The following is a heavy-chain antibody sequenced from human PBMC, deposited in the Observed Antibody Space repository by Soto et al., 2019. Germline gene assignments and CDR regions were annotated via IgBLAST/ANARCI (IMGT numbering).Heavy chain of an antibody. CDR1: GFTFSSYA. CDR3: AKVTGSGWHGAYFDY. V-gene: IGHV3-23*01. CDR2: ISGSGGST. J-gene: IGHJ4*02. D-gene: IGHD6-19*01. Sequence: EVQLLESGGGLVQPGGSLRLSCAASGFTFSSYAMSWVRQAPGKGLEWVSAISGSGGSTYYADSVKGRFSISRDNSKNTLYLQMNSLRAEDTAVYYCAKVTGSGWHGAYFDYWGQGTLVTVSS.